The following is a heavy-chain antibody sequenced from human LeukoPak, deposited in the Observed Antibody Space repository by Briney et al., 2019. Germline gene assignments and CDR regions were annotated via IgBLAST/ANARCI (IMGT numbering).Heavy chain of an antibody. J-gene: IGHJ4*02. V-gene: IGHV3-30*03. D-gene: IGHD6-25*01. CDR1: GFTFSSFG. Sequence: GGSLRLSCAASGFTFSSFGMHWVRQAPGKGLEWVTVTSYDGNEKYYADSVKGRFTISRDNSRNTVYLQMNSLRAEETAVYYCATGGTRAATGRMGFWGQGTLVTVSS. CDR3: ATGGTRAATGRMGF. CDR2: TSYDGNEK.